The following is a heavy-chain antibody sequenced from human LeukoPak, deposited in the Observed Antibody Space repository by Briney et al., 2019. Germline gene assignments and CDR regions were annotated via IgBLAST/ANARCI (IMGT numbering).Heavy chain of an antibody. D-gene: IGHD3-10*01. CDR1: GGSISSYY. CDR2: IYYSGST. J-gene: IGHJ5*02. Sequence: SETLSLTCTVSGGSISSYYWSWIRQPPGKGLEWIGYIYYSGSTNYNPSLKSRVTISVDTSKNQFSLKLSSVTAADTAVYYCARHEGGYYYGSGSYYPYNWFDPWGQGTLVTVSS. V-gene: IGHV4-59*08. CDR3: ARHEGGYYYGSGSYYPYNWFDP.